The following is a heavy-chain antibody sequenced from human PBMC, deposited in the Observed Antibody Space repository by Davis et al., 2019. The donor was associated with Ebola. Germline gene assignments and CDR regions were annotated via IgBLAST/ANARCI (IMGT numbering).Heavy chain of an antibody. Sequence: GESLKISCKGSGYRFTNYWVGWVRQTSGRGLEWMGIIYPADSDVIYSPAFQGQITISVDRSVSTAYLQWSSLKASDTAIYYCARRRVIHALSTNDYFDFWGQGTLVTVSS. CDR1: GYRFTNYW. D-gene: IGHD5/OR15-5a*01. V-gene: IGHV5-51*01. J-gene: IGHJ4*02. CDR2: IYPADSDV. CDR3: ARRRVIHALSTNDYFDF.